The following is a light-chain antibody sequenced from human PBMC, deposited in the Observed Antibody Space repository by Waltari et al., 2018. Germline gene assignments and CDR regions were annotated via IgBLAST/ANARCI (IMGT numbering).Light chain of an antibody. CDR3: QQSYSTLYT. V-gene: IGKV1-39*01. CDR2: AAS. CDR1: QSISTY. J-gene: IGKJ2*01. Sequence: DIQMTQSPSSLSASVGDRVTITCRSSQSISTYLNWYQQKPGKAHKHLIYAASSLQSGVPSRFSGSRSGTDFTLTISSLQPEDFATYYCQQSYSTLYTFGQGTKLEIK.